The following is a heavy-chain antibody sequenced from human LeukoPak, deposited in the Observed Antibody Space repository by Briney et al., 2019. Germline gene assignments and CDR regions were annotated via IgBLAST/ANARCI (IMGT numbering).Heavy chain of an antibody. CDR3: ARESLYYSGWYGNNFDH. J-gene: IGHJ4*02. Sequence: SETLSLTCTVSGYSISSGYYWGWIRQPPGKGLEWIGSIYHSGSTYYNPSLKSRVTISVDTSKNQFSLKLSSVTAADTAAYYCARESLYYSGWYGNNFDHWGQGTLVTVSS. CDR2: IYHSGST. V-gene: IGHV4-38-2*02. D-gene: IGHD6-19*01. CDR1: GYSISSGYY.